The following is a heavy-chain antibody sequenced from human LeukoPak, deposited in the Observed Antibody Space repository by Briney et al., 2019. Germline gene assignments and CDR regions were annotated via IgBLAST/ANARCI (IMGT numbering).Heavy chain of an antibody. CDR2: IWYDGSNK. CDR1: GFTFSSYG. V-gene: IGHV3-33*01. CDR3: AREWYSGYDYYYYGMGV. Sequence: GGSLRLSCAASGFTFSSYGMHWVRQAPGKGLEWVAVIWYDGSNKYYADSVKGRFTISRDNSKNTLYLQMNSLRAEDTAVYYCAREWYSGYDYYYYGMGVWGQGTTVTVSS. J-gene: IGHJ6*02. D-gene: IGHD5-12*01.